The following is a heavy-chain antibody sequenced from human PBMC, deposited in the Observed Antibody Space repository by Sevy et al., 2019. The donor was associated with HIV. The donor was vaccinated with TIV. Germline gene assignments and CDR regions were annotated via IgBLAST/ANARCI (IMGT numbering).Heavy chain of an antibody. CDR1: GFTFNYHF. J-gene: IGHJ4*02. CDR2: ISSASSYI. D-gene: IGHD3-10*01. Sequence: GGSLRLSCAASGFTFNYHFMNWVRQVPGKGLEWVSYISSASSYISYSDSVKGRFTISRDNAKNLVFLEMNNLRPEDTAVYFCARGDYYGSLYYFDYWGQGTLVTVSS. CDR3: ARGDYYGSLYYFDY. V-gene: IGHV3-21*01.